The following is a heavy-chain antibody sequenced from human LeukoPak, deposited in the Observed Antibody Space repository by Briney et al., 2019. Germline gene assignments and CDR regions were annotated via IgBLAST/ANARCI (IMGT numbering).Heavy chain of an antibody. CDR3: ATASQLGSYNWFDP. CDR1: GASFSKSY. V-gene: IGHV4-34*01. D-gene: IGHD1-1*01. Sequence: SETLSLTCAVYGASFSKSYWSWIRQPPGKGLEWIGEIDRTRNTKYNPSLKGRVTISLDTSKNQFSLDLTSVTATDTAVYYCATASQLGSYNWFDPWGQGTLVTVSS. J-gene: IGHJ5*02. CDR2: IDRTRNT.